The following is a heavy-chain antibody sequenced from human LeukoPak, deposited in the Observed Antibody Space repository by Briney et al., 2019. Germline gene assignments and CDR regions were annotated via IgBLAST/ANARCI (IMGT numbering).Heavy chain of an antibody. CDR1: GGSINSSSYY. D-gene: IGHD3-10*01. CDR2: IYYSGST. V-gene: IGHV4-39*01. Sequence: KPSETLSLTCTVSGGSINSSSYYWRWIRQPPGKGLERIGSIYYSGSTYYNPSLKSRVTISVDTSKNQFSLKLSSVTAADTAVYYCARRMWFGVLYYFYYWGQGTLVTVSS. J-gene: IGHJ4*02. CDR3: ARRMWFGVLYYFYY.